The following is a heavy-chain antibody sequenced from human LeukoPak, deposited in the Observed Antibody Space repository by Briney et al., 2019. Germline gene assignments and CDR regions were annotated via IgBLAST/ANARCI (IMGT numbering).Heavy chain of an antibody. J-gene: IGHJ4*02. V-gene: IGHV1-2*02. CDR2: INPNSGGT. CDR3: ATLPIVANGNYFDY. Sequence: ASVKVSCKASGYTFTGYYMHWVRQAPGQGLEWMGWINPNSGGTNYAQKFQGRVTMTRDTSISTAYMEPSRLRSDDTAVYYCATLPIVANGNYFDYWGQGTLVTVSP. CDR1: GYTFTGYY. D-gene: IGHD5-12*01.